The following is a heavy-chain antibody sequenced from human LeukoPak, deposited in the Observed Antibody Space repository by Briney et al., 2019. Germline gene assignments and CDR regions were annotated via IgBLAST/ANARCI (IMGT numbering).Heavy chain of an antibody. D-gene: IGHD6-19*01. V-gene: IGHV1-18*04. J-gene: IGHJ4*02. CDR1: GYTFTSYG. Sequence: ASVKVSCKASGYTFTSYGISWVRQAPEQGLEWMGWISAYNGNTNYAQKLQGRVTMTTDTSTSTAYMELRSLRSDDTAVYYCARDRAGYSSGWAFDYWGQGTLVTVSS. CDR3: ARDRAGYSSGWAFDY. CDR2: ISAYNGNT.